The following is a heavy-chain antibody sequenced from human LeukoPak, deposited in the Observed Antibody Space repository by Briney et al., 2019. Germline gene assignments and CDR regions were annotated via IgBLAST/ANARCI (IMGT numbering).Heavy chain of an antibody. D-gene: IGHD1-26*01. CDR2: IYYNGIT. CDR3: ARDSGSYYLGDYFDY. J-gene: IGHJ4*02. Sequence: SETLSLTCAVSGGSISNYYWSWIRQPPGKGLEWIAFIYYNGITNYNPSLRSRVTISVDTSKNQFSLKLSSVTAADTAVYYCARDSGSYYLGDYFDYWGQGTLVTVSS. CDR1: GGSISNYY. V-gene: IGHV4-59*01.